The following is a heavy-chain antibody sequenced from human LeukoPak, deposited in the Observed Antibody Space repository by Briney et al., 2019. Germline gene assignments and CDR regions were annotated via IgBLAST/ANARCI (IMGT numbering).Heavy chain of an antibody. D-gene: IGHD6-19*01. CDR2: INHSGST. CDR1: GGSISSGGYC. Sequence: KPSETLSLTCAASGGSISSGGYCWSWIRQPPGKGLEWIGEINHSGSTNYNPSLKSRVTISVDTSKNQFSLKLSSVTAADTAVYYCATLTRAAVAGKSSDYWGQGTLVTVSS. CDR3: ATLTRAAVAGKSSDY. V-gene: IGHV4-34*01. J-gene: IGHJ4*02.